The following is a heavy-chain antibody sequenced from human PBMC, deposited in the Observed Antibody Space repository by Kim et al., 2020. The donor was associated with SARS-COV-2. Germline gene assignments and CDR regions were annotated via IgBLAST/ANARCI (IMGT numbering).Heavy chain of an antibody. CDR2: INAGNGNT. CDR1: GYTFTSYA. Sequence: ASVKVSCKASGYTFTSYAMHWVRQAPGQRLEWMGWINAGNGNTKYSQKFQGRVTITRDTSASTAYMELSSLRSEDTAVYYCARPITYYYGMDVWGQGTTVTVSS. V-gene: IGHV1-3*01. D-gene: IGHD1-20*01. CDR3: ARPITYYYGMDV. J-gene: IGHJ6*02.